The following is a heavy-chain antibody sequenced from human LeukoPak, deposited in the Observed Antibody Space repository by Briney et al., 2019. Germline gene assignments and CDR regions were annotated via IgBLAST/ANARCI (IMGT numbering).Heavy chain of an antibody. CDR3: ARDVATIS. D-gene: IGHD5-12*01. Sequence: GGSLRLSCAASGFNFNIFAMNWVRQAPGKGLEWVSSISSSSSYIYYADSVKGRFTISRDNAKNSLYLQMNSLRAEDTAVYYCARDVATISWGQGTLVTVSS. V-gene: IGHV3-21*01. CDR1: GFNFNIFA. J-gene: IGHJ4*02. CDR2: ISSSSSYI.